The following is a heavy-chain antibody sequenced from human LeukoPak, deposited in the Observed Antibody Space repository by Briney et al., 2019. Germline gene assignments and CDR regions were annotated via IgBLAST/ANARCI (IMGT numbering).Heavy chain of an antibody. CDR3: TRDCSSTSCYDAFDI. CDR1: GFTFSSYA. V-gene: IGHV3-49*03. J-gene: IGHJ3*02. CDR2: IRSKAYGGTT. Sequence: GGSLRLSCAASGFTFSSYAMSWFRQAPGKGLEWVGFIRSKAYGGTTEYAASVKGRFTISRDDSKSIAYLQMNSLKTEDTAVYYCTRDCSSTSCYDAFDIWGQGTMVTVSS. D-gene: IGHD2-2*01.